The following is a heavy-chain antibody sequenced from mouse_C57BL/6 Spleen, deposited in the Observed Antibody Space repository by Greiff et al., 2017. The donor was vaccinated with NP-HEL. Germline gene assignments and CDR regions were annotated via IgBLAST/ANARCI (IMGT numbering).Heavy chain of an antibody. Sequence: DVMLVESGEGLVKPGGSLKLSCAASGFTFSSYAMSWVRQTPEKRLEWVAYISSGGDYIYYADTVKGRFTLSRDNARNTLYLQMSSLKSEDTAMYYCTRDYYGSRFAYWGQGTLVTVSA. V-gene: IGHV5-9-1*02. CDR1: GFTFSSYA. CDR2: ISSGGDYI. CDR3: TRDYYGSRFAY. J-gene: IGHJ3*01. D-gene: IGHD1-1*01.